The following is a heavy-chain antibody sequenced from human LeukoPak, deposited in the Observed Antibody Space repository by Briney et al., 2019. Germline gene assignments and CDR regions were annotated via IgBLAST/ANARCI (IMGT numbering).Heavy chain of an antibody. CDR3: AKDYEPLGGFDY. CDR1: GFTFDDYA. CDR2: ISWNSGSI. J-gene: IGHJ4*02. D-gene: IGHD4-23*01. Sequence: GGSLRLSCAASGFTFDDYAMHWVRQAPGKGLEWVSGISWNSGSIGYADSVKGRFTISRDNSKNTLYLQMNSLRAEDTAVYYCAKDYEPLGGFDYWGQGTLVTVSS. V-gene: IGHV3-9*01.